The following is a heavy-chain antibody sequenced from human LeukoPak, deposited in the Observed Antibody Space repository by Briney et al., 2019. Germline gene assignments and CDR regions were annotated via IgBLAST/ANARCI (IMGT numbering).Heavy chain of an antibody. CDR3: ARGGDSSAYYLLDPFDI. CDR1: GASVTSGGFY. V-gene: IGHV4-39*07. D-gene: IGHD3-22*01. Sequence: SETLSLTCSVSGASVTSGGFYWGWLRQSPGKGLEWIGEINHSGSTNYTPSLKSRVTISVDTSKNQFSLKLSSVTAADTAVYYCARGGDSSAYYLLDPFDIWGQGTMVTVSS. CDR2: INHSGST. J-gene: IGHJ3*02.